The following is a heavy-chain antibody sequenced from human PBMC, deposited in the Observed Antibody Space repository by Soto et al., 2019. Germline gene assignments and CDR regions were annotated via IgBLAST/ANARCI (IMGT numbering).Heavy chain of an antibody. CDR1: GFTFSSYG. V-gene: IGHV3-30*03. D-gene: IGHD2-2*01. J-gene: IGHJ6*02. CDR3: ARSSTHCSSTSCISSVYYGMDV. Sequence: GGSLRLSCAASGFTFSSYGMHWVRQAPGKGLEWVAVISYDGSNKYYADSVKGRFTISRDNSKNTLYLQMNSLRAEDTAVYYCARSSTHCSSTSCISSVYYGMDVWGQGTTVTVSS. CDR2: ISYDGSNK.